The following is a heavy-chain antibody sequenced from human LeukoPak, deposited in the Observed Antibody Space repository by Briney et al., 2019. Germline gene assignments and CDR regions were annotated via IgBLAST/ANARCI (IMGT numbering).Heavy chain of an antibody. V-gene: IGHV4-59*01. D-gene: IGHD2-2*01. CDR3: ARAPWGSTYYFDY. J-gene: IGHJ4*02. CDR1: GGSISSYY. Sequence: SETLSLTCTVSGGSISSYYWSWIRQPPGKGLEWIGYIYYSGSTNYNPSLKGRVTISVDTSKNQFSLKLSSVTAADTAVYYCARAPWGSTYYFDYWGQGTLVTVSS. CDR2: IYYSGST.